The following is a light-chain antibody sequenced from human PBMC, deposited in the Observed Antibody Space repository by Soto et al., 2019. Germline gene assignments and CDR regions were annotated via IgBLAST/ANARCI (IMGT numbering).Light chain of an antibody. J-gene: IGLJ3*02. CDR1: SGSIASNY. V-gene: IGLV6-57*02. CDR2: EDN. Sequence: NFILTQPHSVSESPGKTVTISCTGSSGSIASNYVQWYQQRPGSAPTTVIYEDNQRPSGVPDRFSGSIDSSSNSASLTISGLKTEDEADYYCQSYDSSSWVFGGGTKLTVL. CDR3: QSYDSSSWV.